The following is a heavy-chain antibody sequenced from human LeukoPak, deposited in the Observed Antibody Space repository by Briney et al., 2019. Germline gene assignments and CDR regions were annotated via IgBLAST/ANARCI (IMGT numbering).Heavy chain of an antibody. V-gene: IGHV4-59*01. Sequence: SETLSLTCTISGVSISSYYWSWIRQPPGKGLEWIGYVDYRGNTNYNPSLKSRVTISIDTSKSLFSLKLNSATAADTAVYYCARVEVGAANRQWYGMDVWGQGTTVTVSS. D-gene: IGHD2-15*01. CDR3: ARVEVGAANRQWYGMDV. CDR2: VDYRGNT. J-gene: IGHJ6*02. CDR1: GVSISSYY.